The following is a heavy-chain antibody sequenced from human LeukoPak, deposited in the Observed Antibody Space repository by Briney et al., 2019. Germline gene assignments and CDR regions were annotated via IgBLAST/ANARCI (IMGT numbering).Heavy chain of an antibody. CDR3: AKVSGSGGTKYQPFDY. CDR2: ISGSGGST. V-gene: IGHV3-23*01. CDR1: GFTFSSYA. J-gene: IGHJ4*02. D-gene: IGHD2-15*01. Sequence: GGSLRLSCAASGFTFSSYAMSWVRQAPGEGLEWVSAISGSGGSTYYADSVKGRFTISRDNSKNTLYLQMNSLRAEDTAVYYCAKVSGSGGTKYQPFDYWGQGTLATVSS.